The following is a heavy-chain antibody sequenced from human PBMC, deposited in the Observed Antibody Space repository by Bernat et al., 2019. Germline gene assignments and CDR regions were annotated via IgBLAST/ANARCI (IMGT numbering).Heavy chain of an antibody. Sequence: QLQLQESGPGLVKPSETLSLTCTVSGGSISSSSYYWGWIRQPPGKGLEWIGSIYYSGSTYYNPSLKSRVTISVDTSKNKFSLKLSSVTAADTAVYYCARRDVVWFRGFDYWGQGTLVTVSS. CDR1: GGSISSSSYY. J-gene: IGHJ4*02. D-gene: IGHD3-10*01. CDR2: IYYSGST. V-gene: IGHV4-39*01. CDR3: ARRDVVWFRGFDY.